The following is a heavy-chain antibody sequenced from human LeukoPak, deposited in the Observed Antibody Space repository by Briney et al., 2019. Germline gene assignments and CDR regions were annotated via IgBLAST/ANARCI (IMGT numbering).Heavy chain of an antibody. V-gene: IGHV3-49*04. Sequence: GGSLRLSCTASGFTFDDYTMSWVRQAPGKGLEWVSFIRSKAYGGTTKYAAYVKGTFTISRDDSKSIAYLQMNSLKTEDTAVYYCTTDRSGLDVWGKGTTVTVSS. CDR2: IRSKAYGGTT. CDR3: TTDRSGLDV. J-gene: IGHJ6*04. CDR1: GFTFDDYT. D-gene: IGHD3-10*01.